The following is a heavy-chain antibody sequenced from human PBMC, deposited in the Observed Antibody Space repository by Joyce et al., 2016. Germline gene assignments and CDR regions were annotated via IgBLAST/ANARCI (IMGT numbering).Heavy chain of an antibody. CDR1: GYSFSDSY. J-gene: IGHJ3*01. CDR3: ARGPMPPYAFDV. V-gene: IGHV1-2*06. Sequence: QVNLVQSGAEVKKPGASVKVSCKASGYSFSDSYIHWVRQAPGQGLQWMGRSNPDTGDTIYAQKFQGRVTLNRDTFISTVYMEVSRLRSDDTAVYFCARGPMPPYAFDVWGQGTLVTVST. D-gene: IGHD2-2*01. CDR2: SNPDTGDT.